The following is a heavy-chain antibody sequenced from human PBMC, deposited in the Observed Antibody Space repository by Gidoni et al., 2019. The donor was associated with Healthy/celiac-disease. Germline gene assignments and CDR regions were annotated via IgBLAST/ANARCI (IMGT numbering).Heavy chain of an antibody. CDR2: INPNSGGT. J-gene: IGHJ5*02. V-gene: IGHV1-2*06. CDR3: ARDLPIRGYGPWFDP. D-gene: IGHD5-18*01. CDR1: GTTFTGYY. Sequence: QVQRVQSGAEGKKPGAAVKVSCKASGTTFTGYYMPWVRQAPGQGLEWMGRINPNSGGTNYAQKFQGRVTMTRDTSISTAYMELSRLRSDDTAVYYCARDLPIRGYGPWFDPWGQGTLVTVSS.